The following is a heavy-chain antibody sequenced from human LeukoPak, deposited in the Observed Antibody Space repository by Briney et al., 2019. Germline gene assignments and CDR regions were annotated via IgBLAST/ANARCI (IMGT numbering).Heavy chain of an antibody. CDR2: IYYSGNT. Sequence: SQTLSLTCTVSGASISSGAYSWSWVRQHPGKGLEWIAYIYYSGNTYYNPSLKRRVTISVDTSKNQFSLKLSSVTAADTAVYYCARDNPTYYFDYWGQGTLVTVSS. J-gene: IGHJ4*02. V-gene: IGHV4-31*03. D-gene: IGHD1-14*01. CDR3: ARDNPTYYFDY. CDR1: GASISSGAYS.